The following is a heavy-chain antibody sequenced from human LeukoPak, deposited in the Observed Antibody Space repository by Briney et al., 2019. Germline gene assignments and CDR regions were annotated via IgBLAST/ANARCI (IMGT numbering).Heavy chain of an antibody. J-gene: IGHJ5*02. CDR3: ARAPITIFGVVIWWFDP. D-gene: IGHD3-3*01. CDR2: IIPIFGTA. V-gene: IGHV1-69*05. CDR1: GGTFSSYA. Sequence: SVKVSCKASGGTFSSYAISWVRQAAGQGLEWMGGIIPIFGTANYAQKFQGRVTITTDESTSTAYMELSSLRSEDTAVYYCARAPITIFGVVIWWFDPWGQGTLVTVSS.